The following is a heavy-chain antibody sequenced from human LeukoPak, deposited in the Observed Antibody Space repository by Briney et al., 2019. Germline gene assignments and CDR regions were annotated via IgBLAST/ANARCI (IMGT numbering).Heavy chain of an antibody. D-gene: IGHD3-22*01. V-gene: IGHV4-59*07. CDR2: ICDSGST. CDR1: GGSISRYY. CDR3: ARDHYYDSSGYLVRAFDI. J-gene: IGHJ3*02. Sequence: ADTLSLTCTVSGGSISRYYWSWVRQPPGKGLEGIGYICDSGSTSYNPSLKSRVTTSVDTSKNQFYLKLSSVTAADTAVYYCARDHYYDSSGYLVRAFDIWGQGTMVTVSS.